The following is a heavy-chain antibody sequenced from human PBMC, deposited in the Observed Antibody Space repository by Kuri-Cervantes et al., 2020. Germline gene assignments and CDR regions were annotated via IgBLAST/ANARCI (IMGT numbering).Heavy chain of an antibody. J-gene: IGHJ6*02. Sequence: GESLKISCAASGFTFSSYSMNWVRQAPGKGLEWVSYISSSSSTIYYADPVKGRFTISRDNAKNSLYLQMNSLRDEDTAVYYCAQRNYYYYYGMDVWGQGTTVTVSS. CDR1: GFTFSSYS. CDR2: ISSSSSTI. CDR3: AQRNYYYYYGMDV. V-gene: IGHV3-48*02.